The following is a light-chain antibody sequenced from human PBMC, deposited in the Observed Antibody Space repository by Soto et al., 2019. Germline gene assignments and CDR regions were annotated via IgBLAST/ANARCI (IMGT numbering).Light chain of an antibody. V-gene: IGLV2-14*01. J-gene: IGLJ1*01. CDR1: SSDVGGYNY. CDR2: DVS. CDR3: SSYTSSSTLRV. Sequence: QSALTQPASVSGSPGQSITISCTGTSSDVGGYNYVSWYQQHPGKAPKLMIYDVSNRPSGVSNRFSGSKSGNTASLTISGLQAEDEGDYYCSSYTSSSTLRVFGTGTKLTVL.